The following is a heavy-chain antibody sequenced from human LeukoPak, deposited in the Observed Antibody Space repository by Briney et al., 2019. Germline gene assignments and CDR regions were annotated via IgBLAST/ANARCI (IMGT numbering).Heavy chain of an antibody. D-gene: IGHD6-19*01. Sequence: SETLSLTCAVYGGSFSGYYWSWIRQPPGKGLEWIGEINHSGSTNYNPSLKSRVTISVDTSKNQFSLKLSSVTAADTAVYYCARGSVAGAIFDYWGQGTLVTVSS. J-gene: IGHJ4*02. CDR1: GGSFSGYY. CDR3: ARGSVAGAIFDY. V-gene: IGHV4-34*01. CDR2: INHSGST.